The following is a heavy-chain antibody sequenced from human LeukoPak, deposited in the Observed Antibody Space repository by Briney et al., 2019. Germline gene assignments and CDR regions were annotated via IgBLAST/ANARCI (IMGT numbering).Heavy chain of an antibody. J-gene: IGHJ3*02. CDR2: IYSGGTT. D-gene: IGHD1-26*01. Sequence: GGSLRLSCAVSGFTVSSNYMSWVRQAPGKGLEWASVIYSGGTTFYADSVKGRFIISRDSSKNTLFLQMNSLRAEDTAVYYCARDSSGSLHGAFDIWGRGTMVTVSS. CDR3: ARDSSGSLHGAFDI. V-gene: IGHV3-53*01. CDR1: GFTVSSNY.